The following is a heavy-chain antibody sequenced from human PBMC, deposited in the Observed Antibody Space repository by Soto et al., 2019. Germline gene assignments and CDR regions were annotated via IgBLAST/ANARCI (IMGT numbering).Heavy chain of an antibody. CDR2: ISYDGSNK. D-gene: IGHD6-19*01. CDR1: GFTLSDHW. Sequence: GGSLRLSCEASGFTLSDHWMHWVRQAPGKGLEWVAVISYDGSNKFYADSVKGRFSISRDNSKNTLYLQMNSLRAEDTAVYYCAKGGRQWLVTSDFNYWGQGALVTVSS. V-gene: IGHV3-30*18. CDR3: AKGGRQWLVTSDFNY. J-gene: IGHJ4*02.